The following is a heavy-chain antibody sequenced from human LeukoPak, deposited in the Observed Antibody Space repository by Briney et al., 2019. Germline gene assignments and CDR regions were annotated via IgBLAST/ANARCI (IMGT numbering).Heavy chain of an antibody. J-gene: IGHJ4*02. CDR1: GGTFSSYT. Sequence: SVKVSXKASGGTFSSYTISWMRQAPGQGLEWMGRIIPILGIANYAQKFQGRVTITADKSTSTAYMELSSLRSEDTAVYYCARGDSSSSWLLSYWGQGTLVTVSS. CDR2: IIPILGIA. V-gene: IGHV1-69*02. D-gene: IGHD6-6*01. CDR3: ARGDSSSSWLLSY.